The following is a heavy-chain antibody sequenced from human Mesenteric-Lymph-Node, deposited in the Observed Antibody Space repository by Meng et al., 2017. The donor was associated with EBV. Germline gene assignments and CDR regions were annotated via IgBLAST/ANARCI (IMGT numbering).Heavy chain of an antibody. D-gene: IGHD5-12*01. CDR1: GGSISSGGYS. CDR3: ARGGGEYSGYDPKWLDP. CDR2: IYHSGST. J-gene: IGHJ5*02. Sequence: QLQESGSGLVKSSQTLSLTCAVSGGSISSGGYSWSWIRQPPGKGLEWIGYIYHSGSTYYNPSLKSRVTIIVDRSKNQFSLKLSSVTAADTAVYYCARGGGEYSGYDPKWLDPWGQGTLVTVSS. V-gene: IGHV4-30-2*01.